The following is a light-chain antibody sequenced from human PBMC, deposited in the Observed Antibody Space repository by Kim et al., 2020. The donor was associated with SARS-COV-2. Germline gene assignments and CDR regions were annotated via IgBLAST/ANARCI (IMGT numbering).Light chain of an antibody. Sequence: DIQMTQSPSTLSASVGDRVTITCRASQSISDWLAWYQQKAGKAPKLLIYKAFSLEGGVPSRFSGSGSGTEFTLTISSLQPDDFATYYCQQYSRYSFTFGGGTKVDIK. CDR1: QSISDW. J-gene: IGKJ4*01. CDR2: KAF. CDR3: QQYSRYSFT. V-gene: IGKV1-5*03.